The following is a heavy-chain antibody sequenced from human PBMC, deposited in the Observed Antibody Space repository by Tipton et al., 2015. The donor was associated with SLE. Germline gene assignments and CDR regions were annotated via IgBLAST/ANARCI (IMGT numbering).Heavy chain of an antibody. D-gene: IGHD7-27*01. CDR3: ARATLGGLDY. V-gene: IGHV4-39*07. CDR1: GGSISSNNYY. J-gene: IGHJ4*02. CDR2: IYYTGST. Sequence: TLSLTCTVSGGSISSNNYYWDWIRQPPGKGLEWIGNIYYTGSTYYNPSLKSRVTISVDTSKDQFSLKMSSVTAADTAVYYCARATLGGLDYWGQGTLVTVSS.